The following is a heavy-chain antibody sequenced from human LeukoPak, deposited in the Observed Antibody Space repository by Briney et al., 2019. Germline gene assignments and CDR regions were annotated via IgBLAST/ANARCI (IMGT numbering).Heavy chain of an antibody. D-gene: IGHD2/OR15-2a*01. CDR1: GYSFSNYW. CDR3: GRRNSNWFVP. CDR2: IDPSDSDT. Sequence: GESLKISCKGSGYSFSNYWIGWVRQMPGKGLEWMGIIDPSDSDTRCSPSFQGQVTISADKSISTAYLQWSSLKASDTAMYYCGRRNSNWFVPWGQGTLVTVSS. V-gene: IGHV5-51*01. J-gene: IGHJ5*02.